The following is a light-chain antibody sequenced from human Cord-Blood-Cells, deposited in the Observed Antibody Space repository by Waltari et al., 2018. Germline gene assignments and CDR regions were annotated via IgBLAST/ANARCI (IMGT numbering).Light chain of an antibody. CDR1: HGIRND. CDR3: LQDYNSPWT. CDR2: AES. Sequence: AIQMTQSPSSLSASVGDRVTITCRASHGIRNDLGWYQQKPGKAPKLLIYAESSLQSGVTSRFGGSGSGTDFTLTISSLQPEDFATYYCLQDYNSPWTFGQGTKVEIK. V-gene: IGKV1-6*01. J-gene: IGKJ1*01.